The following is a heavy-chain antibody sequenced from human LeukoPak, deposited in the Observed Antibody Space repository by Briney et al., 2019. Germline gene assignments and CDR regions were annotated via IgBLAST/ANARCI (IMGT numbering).Heavy chain of an antibody. D-gene: IGHD6-13*01. Sequence: SETLSLTCTVSGASISSYYWSWIRRPPGKGLEWIGYIYYSGSTNYNPSLKSRVTISVDTSKNQFSLKLSSVTAADTAVYYCVRHNGYSSSWYSGMDVWGQGTTVTVSS. CDR1: GASISSYY. CDR3: VRHNGYSSSWYSGMDV. J-gene: IGHJ6*02. V-gene: IGHV4-59*08. CDR2: IYYSGST.